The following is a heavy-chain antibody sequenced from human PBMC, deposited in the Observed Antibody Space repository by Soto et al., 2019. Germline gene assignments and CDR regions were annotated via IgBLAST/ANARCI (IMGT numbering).Heavy chain of an antibody. V-gene: IGHV3-9*01. CDR2: ISWNSGSI. Sequence: EVQLVESGGGLVQPGRSLRLSCAASGFTFDDYAMHWVRQAPGKGLEWVSGISWNSGSIGYADSVKGRFTISRDNAKNSLYLQMNSLRAEDTALYYCAKDFRYSSGFDAFDIWGPGTMVTVSS. D-gene: IGHD6-19*01. CDR1: GFTFDDYA. J-gene: IGHJ3*02. CDR3: AKDFRYSSGFDAFDI.